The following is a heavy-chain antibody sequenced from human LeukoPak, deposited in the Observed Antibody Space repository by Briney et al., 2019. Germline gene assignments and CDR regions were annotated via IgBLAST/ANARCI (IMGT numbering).Heavy chain of an antibody. CDR3: AREYNYYGSGSYYNANDY. CDR2: IRGSGGST. V-gene: IGHV3-23*01. D-gene: IGHD3-10*01. J-gene: IGHJ4*02. Sequence: GGSLRLSCAASGFTFSSYGMSWVRQAPGKGLEWVSAIRGSGGSTYYADSVKGRFTTSRDNSKNTLYLQMNSLRAEDTAVYYCAREYNYYGSGSYYNANDYWGQGTLVTVSS. CDR1: GFTFSSYG.